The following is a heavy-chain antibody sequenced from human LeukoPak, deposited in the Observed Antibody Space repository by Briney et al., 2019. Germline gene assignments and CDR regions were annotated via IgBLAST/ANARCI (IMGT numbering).Heavy chain of an antibody. V-gene: IGHV3-48*01. CDR2: ISSSSNTT. J-gene: IGHJ5*02. CDR1: GFTFSSYS. Sequence: PGGSLRLSCAASGFTFSSYSMNWVRQAPGKGLEWVSYISSSSNTTYYADSVKGRFTISRDNAKNSLYLQMNSLRAEDTAVYYCARSPSGTRGFDPWGQGTLVTVSS. D-gene: IGHD1-14*01. CDR3: ARSPSGTRGFDP.